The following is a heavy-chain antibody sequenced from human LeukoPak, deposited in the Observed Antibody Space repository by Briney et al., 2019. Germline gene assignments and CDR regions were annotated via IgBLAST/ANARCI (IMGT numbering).Heavy chain of an antibody. CDR3: ARCSSGWLGIYYYYGMDV. CDR1: GFTFSSYW. V-gene: IGHV3-7*01. CDR2: IKQDGSEK. Sequence: GGSLRLSCAASGFTFSSYWMSWVRQAPGKGLEWVANIKQDGSEKYYVDSVKGRFTISRDNAKNSLYLQVNSLRAEDTAVYYCARCSSGWLGIYYYYGMDVWGQGTTVTVSS. D-gene: IGHD6-19*01. J-gene: IGHJ6*02.